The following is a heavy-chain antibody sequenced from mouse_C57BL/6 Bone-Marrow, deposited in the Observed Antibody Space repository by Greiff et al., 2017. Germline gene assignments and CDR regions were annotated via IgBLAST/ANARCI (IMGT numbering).Heavy chain of an antibody. J-gene: IGHJ2*01. D-gene: IGHD2-13*01. V-gene: IGHV1-61*01. CDR2: LYPSDSET. Sequence: QVQLQQPGAELVRPGSSVKLSCKASGYTFTSYWMDWVKQRPGQGLEWIGNLYPSDSETHYNQKFKDKATLTVDKSSSTAYMQLSSLTSEDSAVYYCARRRDGDYGDWGQGTTLTVSS. CDR3: ARRRDGDYGD. CDR1: GYTFTSYW.